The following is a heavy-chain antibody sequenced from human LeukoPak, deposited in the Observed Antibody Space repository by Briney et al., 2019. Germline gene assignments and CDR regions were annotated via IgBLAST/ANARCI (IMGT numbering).Heavy chain of an antibody. D-gene: IGHD4-17*01. V-gene: IGHV3-30*04. J-gene: IGHJ4*02. CDR3: ARDSVTTGYYFHY. Sequence: PGRTLRLSCAASGFTFGSYAMHWLRQAPGKGLECVAVVSYEGKYKDYGDSVKGRFTISRDDSKNTVHLQMNSLRPEDTAVYYCARDSVTTGYYFHYWGQGTLVTASS. CDR2: VSYEGKYK. CDR1: GFTFGSYA.